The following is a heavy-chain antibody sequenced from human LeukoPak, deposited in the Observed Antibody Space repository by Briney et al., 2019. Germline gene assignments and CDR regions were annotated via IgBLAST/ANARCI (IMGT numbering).Heavy chain of an antibody. CDR2: IYYSGST. CDR3: ARQDYVSSYFDP. V-gene: IGHV4-39*01. D-gene: IGHD4-17*01. Sequence: SETLSLTCTVSRDSISRGSYYWGWIRQPPGKGLEWIGSIYYSGSTYYNPSLKSRVTISVDTAKNYFSLSLRSVTAADTALYYCARQDYVSSYFDPWGQGTLVTVSS. CDR1: RDSISRGSYY. J-gene: IGHJ5*02.